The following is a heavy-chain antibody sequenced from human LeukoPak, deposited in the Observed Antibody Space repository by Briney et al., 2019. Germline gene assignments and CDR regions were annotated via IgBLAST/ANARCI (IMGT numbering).Heavy chain of an antibody. D-gene: IGHD6-13*01. CDR2: IRYDGSNK. CDR1: GFTFSSYG. Sequence: GGSLRLSCVASGFTFSSYGMHWVRQAPGKGLEWVAFIRYDGSNKYYADSVKGRFTISRDNSKNTLYLQMNSLRAEDTAVYYCAKRSWLAAAGTFDYWGQGTLVTVSS. CDR3: AKRSWLAAAGTFDY. J-gene: IGHJ4*02. V-gene: IGHV3-30*02.